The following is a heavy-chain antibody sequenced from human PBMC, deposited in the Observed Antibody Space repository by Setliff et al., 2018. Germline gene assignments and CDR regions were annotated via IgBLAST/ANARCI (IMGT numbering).Heavy chain of an antibody. V-gene: IGHV4-38-2*01. D-gene: IGHD1-1*01. Sequence: LSLTCAVSGYSISSGFSWVWIRQSPGKGLEWIGRILFSGDTYYNPSLNSRVTISADTSKNQFSLNLSSVTAADTAVYYCARTTGSTHDWLDPWGPGTLVTVSS. CDR2: ILFSGDT. CDR1: GYSISSGFS. J-gene: IGHJ5*02. CDR3: ARTTGSTHDWLDP.